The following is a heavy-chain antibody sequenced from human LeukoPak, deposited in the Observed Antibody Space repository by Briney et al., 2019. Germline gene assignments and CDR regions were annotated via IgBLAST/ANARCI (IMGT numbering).Heavy chain of an antibody. CDR3: ARLPRGYSYGYEDY. V-gene: IGHV4-4*07. D-gene: IGHD5-18*01. Sequence: MTSETLSLTCTVSGGSISSYYWSWIRQPAGKGLEWIGRIYTSGSTNYNPSLKSRVTMSVDTSKNQFSLKLSSVTAADTAVYYCARLPRGYSYGYEDYWGQGTLVTVSS. CDR2: IYTSGST. J-gene: IGHJ4*02. CDR1: GGSISSYY.